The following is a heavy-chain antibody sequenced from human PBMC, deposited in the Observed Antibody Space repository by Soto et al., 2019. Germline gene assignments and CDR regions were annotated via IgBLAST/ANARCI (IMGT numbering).Heavy chain of an antibody. Sequence: QVELQESGPRLVRPSETLYLTCTVSGGSMSGYHWSWVRQPAGKGLEWIGRVHSTGSTDYNPSVESRITVSLDTSKKQFSLKLRSVTAAATALYFCARESVSLTLFDYWGQGILVTVSS. CDR2: VHSTGST. CDR3: ARESVSLTLFDY. D-gene: IGHD4-17*01. J-gene: IGHJ4*02. V-gene: IGHV4-4*07. CDR1: GGSMSGYH.